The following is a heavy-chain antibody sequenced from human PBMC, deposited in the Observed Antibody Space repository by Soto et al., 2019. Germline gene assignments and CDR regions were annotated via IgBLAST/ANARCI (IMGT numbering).Heavy chain of an antibody. D-gene: IGHD6-13*01. CDR2: IYYSGST. J-gene: IGHJ6*03. CDR1: GGSISSSSYY. Sequence: QLQLQESGPGLVKPSETLSLTCTVSGGSISSSSYYWGWIRQPPGKGLEWIGSIYYSGSTYYNPSLKSRVTISVDTSKNQFSLKLSSVTAADTAVYYCARSYIAAAGTTVYYMDVWGKGTTVTVSS. CDR3: ARSYIAAAGTTVYYMDV. V-gene: IGHV4-39*01.